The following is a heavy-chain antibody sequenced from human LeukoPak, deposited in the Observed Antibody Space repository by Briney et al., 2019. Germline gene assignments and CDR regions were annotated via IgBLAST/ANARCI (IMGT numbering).Heavy chain of an antibody. Sequence: GGSLRLSCAASGFTFSDYYMSWIRQAPGKGLEWVSYISSSGSTIYYAASVKGRFTISRDKAKNSLYLQMNSLRAEDTAVYYCARDTGYCSGGSCLHFDYWGQGTLVTVSS. D-gene: IGHD2-15*01. CDR3: ARDTGYCSGGSCLHFDY. V-gene: IGHV3-11*01. J-gene: IGHJ4*02. CDR1: GFTFSDYY. CDR2: ISSSGSTI.